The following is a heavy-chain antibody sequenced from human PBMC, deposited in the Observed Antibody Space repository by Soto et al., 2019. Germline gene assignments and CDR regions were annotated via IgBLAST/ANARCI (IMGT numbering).Heavy chain of an antibody. CDR1: GVTFISYS. J-gene: IGHJ4*02. D-gene: IGHD6-19*01. Sequence: GGFLRLSCAASGVTFISYSMNWVRQAPGKGLEWVSSISSSSSYIYYADSVKGRFTISRDNAKNSLYLQMNSLRAEDTAVYYCARDPYSSGWFDYWGQGTLVTVSS. CDR2: ISSSSSYI. CDR3: ARDPYSSGWFDY. V-gene: IGHV3-21*01.